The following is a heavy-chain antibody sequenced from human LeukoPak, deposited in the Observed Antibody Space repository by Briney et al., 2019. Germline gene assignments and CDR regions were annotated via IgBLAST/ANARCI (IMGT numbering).Heavy chain of an antibody. J-gene: IGHJ4*02. CDR1: GFTFSTYW. D-gene: IGHD3-3*01. Sequence: GGSLRLSCAASGFTFSTYWMSWVRQAPGKGLEWVANIKQDGSEKYYVDSVKGRFTISRDNAKNSVYLQMNSLRAEDTAVYYCARRRANYDFWSGYSHWGQGTLVTVSS. V-gene: IGHV3-7*01. CDR2: IKQDGSEK. CDR3: ARRRANYDFWSGYSH.